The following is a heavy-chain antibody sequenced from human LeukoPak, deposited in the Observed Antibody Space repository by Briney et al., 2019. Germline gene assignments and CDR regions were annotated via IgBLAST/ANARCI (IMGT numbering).Heavy chain of an antibody. Sequence: SETLSLTCAVYGGSFSGYYWIWMRQPPGKGLEWIGEINHSGSTNYNPSLQSRVTISVDTSKNQFSLRLTSVTAADTAVYFCASYNWNDVRHWFDPWGQGTLVTVSS. J-gene: IGHJ5*02. V-gene: IGHV4-34*01. D-gene: IGHD1-1*01. CDR1: GGSFSGYY. CDR2: INHSGST. CDR3: ASYNWNDVRHWFDP.